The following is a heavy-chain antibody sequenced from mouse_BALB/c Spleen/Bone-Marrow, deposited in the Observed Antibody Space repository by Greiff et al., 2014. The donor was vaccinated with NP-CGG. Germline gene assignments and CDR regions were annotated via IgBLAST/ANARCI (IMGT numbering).Heavy chain of an antibody. Sequence: VQLQQSGAELVRPGASVKLSCKASGYSFTIYWMNWVKQRPGQGLEWIGMIHPSDIETRLNQKFKDKATLTVDKSSNTAYMQLSSPTSEDSAVCYCARGEITAFAYWGQGTLVTISA. CDR3: ARGEITAFAY. D-gene: IGHD2-4*01. J-gene: IGHJ3*01. V-gene: IGHV1-61*01. CDR2: IHPSDIET. CDR1: GYSFTIYW.